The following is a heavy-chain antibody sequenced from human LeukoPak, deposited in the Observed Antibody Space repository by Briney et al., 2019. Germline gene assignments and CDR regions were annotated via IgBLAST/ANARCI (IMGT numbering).Heavy chain of an antibody. Sequence: ASVKVSCKASRYIFTSYYVHWVRQAPGQGLEWMGLINPSGGNTNYAQKFQGRVTMTRDTSTSTVYMELNNLRSEDTAVYYCARESARDSSGWRGAPYYFDYWGRGTLVTVSS. D-gene: IGHD6-19*01. J-gene: IGHJ4*02. CDR1: RYIFTSYY. CDR3: ARESARDSSGWRGAPYYFDY. V-gene: IGHV1-46*01. CDR2: INPSGGNT.